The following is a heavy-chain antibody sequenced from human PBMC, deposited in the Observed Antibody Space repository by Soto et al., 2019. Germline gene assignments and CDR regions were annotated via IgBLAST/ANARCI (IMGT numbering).Heavy chain of an antibody. V-gene: IGHV1-69*01. CDR1: GGTFSSYA. Sequence: QVQLVQSGAEVKKPGSSVKVSCKASGGTFSSYAISWVRQAPGQGLEWMGGIIPIFGTANYAQKFQGRVTITADESTSTAYMELSSLRSEDTAVYYCARGPEYSSSSVVDYYYYSGMDVWGQGTTVTVSS. CDR3: ARGPEYSSSSVVDYYYYSGMDV. D-gene: IGHD6-6*01. J-gene: IGHJ6*02. CDR2: IIPIFGTA.